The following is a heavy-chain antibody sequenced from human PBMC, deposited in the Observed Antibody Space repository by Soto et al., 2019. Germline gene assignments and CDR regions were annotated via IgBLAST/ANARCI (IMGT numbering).Heavy chain of an antibody. CDR2: IYYSGET. V-gene: IGHV4-59*01. Sequence: QVQLQESGPGLVKPSETLSLTCTVSGDSISRYYWSWIRLSPGKGLEWIGYIYYSGETNYNPSVKSRGTISVDRTKHQFSLKLSSVTASDTAVYCCARDQGGEFLKGSGMDVWGQGTTVTVSS. D-gene: IGHD3-10*01. CDR3: ARDQGGEFLKGSGMDV. CDR1: GDSISRYY. J-gene: IGHJ6*02.